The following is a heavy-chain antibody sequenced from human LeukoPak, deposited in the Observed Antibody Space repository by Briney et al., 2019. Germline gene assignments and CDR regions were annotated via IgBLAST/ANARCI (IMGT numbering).Heavy chain of an antibody. CDR1: GYTFTSYD. D-gene: IGHD4-17*01. J-gene: IGHJ3*02. V-gene: IGHV1-8*03. Sequence: ASVKVSCRASGYTFTSYDINWVRQATGQGPEWMGWMNPNSGNTGYAQKFQGRVTITRNTSISTAYMELSSLRSEDTAVYYCASILPYGSSAFDIWGQGTMVTVSS. CDR3: ASILPYGSSAFDI. CDR2: MNPNSGNT.